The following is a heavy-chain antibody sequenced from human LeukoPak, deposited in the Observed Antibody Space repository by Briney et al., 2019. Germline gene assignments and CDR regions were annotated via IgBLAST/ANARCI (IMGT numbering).Heavy chain of an antibody. J-gene: IGHJ6*03. CDR2: IYYSGST. D-gene: IGHD3-10*01. V-gene: IGHV4-39*02. CDR1: GGSISSSSYY. CDR3: ARDRETYGSGSYYKNYYYYYYMDV. Sequence: SETLSLTCTVSGGSISSSSYYWGWIRQPPGKGLEWIGSIYYSGSTYYNPSLKSRVTISVDTSKNQFSLRLSSVTAADTAVYYCARDRETYGSGSYYKNYYYYYYMDVWGKGTTVTISS.